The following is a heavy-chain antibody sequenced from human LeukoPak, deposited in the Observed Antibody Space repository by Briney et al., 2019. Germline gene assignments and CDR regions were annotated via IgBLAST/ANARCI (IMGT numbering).Heavy chain of an antibody. CDR2: IISSSNTI. J-gene: IGHJ5*02. V-gene: IGHV3-48*01. D-gene: IGHD3-10*01. Sequence: GGSLRLSCAASGFTFSSYAMSWVRQAPGKGLEWVSYIISSSNTIYYADSVKGRFTISRDNAKNSLYLQMNSLRAEDTAVYYCASLFYYGSGSYKTWGQGTLVTVSS. CDR1: GFTFSSYA. CDR3: ASLFYYGSGSYKT.